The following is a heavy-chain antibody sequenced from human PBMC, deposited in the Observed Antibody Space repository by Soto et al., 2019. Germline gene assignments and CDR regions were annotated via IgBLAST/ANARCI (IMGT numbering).Heavy chain of an antibody. V-gene: IGHV4-38-2*01. J-gene: IGHJ4*02. CDR1: GYSITSGFY. CDR2: ISYSAKT. D-gene: IGHD3-22*01. CDR3: TRGAGAPWVRFDS. Sequence: SETLSLTCGVSGYSITSGFYWGWVRQSPGKGLEWIGSISYSAKTFYNPSLASRLSIAVDTSMNQFSLRLTSVTAADTALYYCTRGAGAPWVRFDSWGQGTLVTVSS.